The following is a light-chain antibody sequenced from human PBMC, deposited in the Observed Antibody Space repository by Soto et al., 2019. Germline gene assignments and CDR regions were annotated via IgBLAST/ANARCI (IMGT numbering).Light chain of an antibody. V-gene: IGKV1-39*01. CDR3: QQSYSTPPT. J-gene: IGKJ4*01. CDR1: QSISTY. CDR2: AAS. Sequence: DIQMTQSPSSLSASVGDRVTITCRASQSISTYLNWYQQKPGKAPELMIFAASSLQSGVPSRFSGSGSGTDFTLTISSLQPEDFATYYCQQSYSTPPTFGGGTTVEIK.